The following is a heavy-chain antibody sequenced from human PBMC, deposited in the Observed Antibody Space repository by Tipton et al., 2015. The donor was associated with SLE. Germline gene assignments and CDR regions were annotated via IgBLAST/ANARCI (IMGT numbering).Heavy chain of an antibody. CDR2: ISSSSIYI. CDR1: GFTFYDYA. J-gene: IGHJ4*02. Sequence: SLRLSCAASGFTFYDYAMHWVRQAPGKGLEWVSGISSSSIYIYYADSVKGRFTISRDNAKNSLYLQMNSLRAEDTAVYYCATTPTAPVTENFDFWGQGTLVTVSS. D-gene: IGHD2-21*02. V-gene: IGHV3-21*03. CDR3: ATTPTAPVTENFDF.